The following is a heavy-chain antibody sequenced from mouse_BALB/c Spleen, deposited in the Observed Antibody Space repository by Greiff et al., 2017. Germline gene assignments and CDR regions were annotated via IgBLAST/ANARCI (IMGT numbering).Heavy chain of an antibody. CDR1: GYTFTSYW. D-gene: IGHD1-1*01. CDR3: TRASITTVVATGFDY. V-gene: IGHV1S22*01. CDR2: IYPGSGST. Sequence: LQQPGSELVRPGASVKLSCKASGYTFTSYWMHWVKQRPGQGLEWIGNIYPGSGSTNYDEKFKSKATLTVDTSSSTAYMQLSSLTSEDSAVYYCTRASITTVVATGFDYWGQGTTLTVSS. J-gene: IGHJ2*01.